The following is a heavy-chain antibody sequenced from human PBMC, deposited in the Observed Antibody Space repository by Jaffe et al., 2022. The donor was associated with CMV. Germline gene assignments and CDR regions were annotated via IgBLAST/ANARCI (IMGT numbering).Heavy chain of an antibody. CDR2: INHSGST. D-gene: IGHD1-26*01. CDR1: GGSFSGYY. Sequence: QVQLQQWGAGLLKPSETLSLTCAVYGGSFSGYYWSWIRQPPGKGLEWIGEINHSGSTNYNPSLKSRVTISVDTSKNQFSLKLSSVTAADTAVYYCARGRWAVYYLDYWGQGTLVTVSS. J-gene: IGHJ4*02. V-gene: IGHV4-34*01. CDR3: ARGRWAVYYLDY.